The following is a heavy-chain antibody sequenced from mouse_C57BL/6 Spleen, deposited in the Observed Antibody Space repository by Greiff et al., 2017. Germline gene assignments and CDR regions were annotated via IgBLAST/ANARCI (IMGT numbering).Heavy chain of an antibody. V-gene: IGHV7-3*01. CDR3: ASGKITTYGQYWYFDV. CDR1: GFTFTDYY. Sequence: EVKLVESGGGLVQPGGSLSLSCAASGFTFTDYYMSWVRQPPGKALEWLGFIRNKANGYTTEYSASVKGRFTISRDNSQSILYLQMNALRAEDSATYYCASGKITTYGQYWYFDVWGTGTTVTVAS. J-gene: IGHJ1*03. CDR2: IRNKANGYTT. D-gene: IGHD1-1*01.